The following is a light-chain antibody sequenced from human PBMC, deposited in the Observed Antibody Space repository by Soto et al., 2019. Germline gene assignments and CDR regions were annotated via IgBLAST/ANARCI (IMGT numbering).Light chain of an antibody. Sequence: QSVLTQPPSVSGSPGQSGTISCTWISSNIGAGYDVHWYQQLPGTAPKLLIYGNSNRPSGVPDRFSGSKSGTSASLAITGLQAEDEADYYCQSSDSSLNVFGTGTKVTVL. CDR1: SSNIGAGYD. CDR3: QSSDSSLNV. CDR2: GNS. V-gene: IGLV1-40*01. J-gene: IGLJ1*01.